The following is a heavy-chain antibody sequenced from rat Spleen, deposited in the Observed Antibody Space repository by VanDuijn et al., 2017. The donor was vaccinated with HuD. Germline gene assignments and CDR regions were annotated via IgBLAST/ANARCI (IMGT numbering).Heavy chain of an antibody. CDR3: ARHPSQYPYYFDY. Sequence: EVQLVESGGGLVQPGRSLKLSCAASGFTFSNYYMAWVRQAPKKGLEWVATISTSGSRTYYPDSVKGRFTISRDNAKSSLYLQMNSLKSEDTATYYCARHPSQYPYYFDYWGQGVMVTVSS. CDR2: ISTSGSRT. D-gene: IGHD1-4*01. J-gene: IGHJ2*01. V-gene: IGHV5-25*01. CDR1: GFTFSNYY.